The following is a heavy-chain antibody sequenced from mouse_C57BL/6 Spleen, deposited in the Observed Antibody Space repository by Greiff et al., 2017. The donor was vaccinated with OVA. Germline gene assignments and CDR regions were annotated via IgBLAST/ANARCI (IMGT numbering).Heavy chain of an antibody. Sequence: QVQLQQSGAELVKPGASVKMSCKASGYTFTSYWITWVKQRPGQGLEWIGDIYPGSGSTKYNEKFKSKATLTVDTSSSTAYMQLSSLTSEDSAVYYCARRAYGSSPDYWGQGTTLTVSS. CDR2: IYPGSGST. CDR1: GYTFTSYW. CDR3: ARRAYGSSPDY. D-gene: IGHD1-1*01. V-gene: IGHV1-55*01. J-gene: IGHJ2*01.